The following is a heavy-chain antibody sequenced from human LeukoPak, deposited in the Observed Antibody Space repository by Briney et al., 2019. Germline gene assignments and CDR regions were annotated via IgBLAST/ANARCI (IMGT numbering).Heavy chain of an antibody. Sequence: GGSLRLSCAASGFTFNNYGMHWVRQAPGKGLEWVAFIRYDGSNKYYADSVKGRFTISRDNSKNTLYLQMNSLRAEDTAVYYCAITKGGGVVVVPAAIDYWGQGTLVTVSS. D-gene: IGHD2-2*01. V-gene: IGHV3-30*02. CDR1: GFTFNNYG. CDR2: IRYDGSNK. CDR3: AITKGGGVVVVPAAIDY. J-gene: IGHJ4*02.